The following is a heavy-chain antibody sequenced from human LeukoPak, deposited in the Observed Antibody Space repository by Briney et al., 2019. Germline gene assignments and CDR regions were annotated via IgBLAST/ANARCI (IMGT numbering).Heavy chain of an antibody. D-gene: IGHD3-10*01. V-gene: IGHV1-69*01. CDR3: ARDVGTMVRGVIITHDFDY. Sequence: ASVKVSCKASGGTFSSYAVSWVRQAPGQGLEWMGGIIPIFGTASYAQKFQGRVTITADESTSTAYMELSSLRSEDTAVYYCARDVGTMVRGVIITHDFDYWGQGTLVTVSS. CDR2: IIPIFGTA. J-gene: IGHJ4*02. CDR1: GGTFSSYA.